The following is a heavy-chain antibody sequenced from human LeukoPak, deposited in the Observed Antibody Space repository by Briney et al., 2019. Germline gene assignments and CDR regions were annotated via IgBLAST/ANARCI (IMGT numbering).Heavy chain of an antibody. Sequence: GGSLRLSCAASGLTFSSYAMHWVRQAPGKGLEWVGRIKSKTDGGTTDYAAPVKGRFTISRDDSKNTLYLQMNSLKTEDTAVYYCTTPPDIVVLSDVWGKGTTVTVSS. CDR2: IKSKTDGGTT. V-gene: IGHV3-15*01. D-gene: IGHD2-2*01. CDR1: GLTFSSYA. CDR3: TTPPDIVVLSDV. J-gene: IGHJ6*04.